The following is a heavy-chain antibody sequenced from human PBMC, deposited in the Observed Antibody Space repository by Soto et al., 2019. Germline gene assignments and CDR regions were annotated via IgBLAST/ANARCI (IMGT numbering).Heavy chain of an antibody. CDR2: IIPIFCTA. Sequence: QVQLVQSGAEVKKPGSSVKVSCKASGGTFSSYAISWVRQAPGQGLEWMGGIIPIFCTANYAQKFQGRVTIPADESTSTAYMELSSLRSEYTAVYYCARDRFGGSGSYEDYWGQGTLVTVSS. V-gene: IGHV1-69*01. CDR3: ARDRFGGSGSYEDY. CDR1: GGTFSSYA. D-gene: IGHD3-10*01. J-gene: IGHJ4*02.